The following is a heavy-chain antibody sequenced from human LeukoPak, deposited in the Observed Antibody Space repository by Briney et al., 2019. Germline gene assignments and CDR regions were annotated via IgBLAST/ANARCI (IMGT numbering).Heavy chain of an antibody. J-gene: IGHJ3*02. Sequence: GGSLRLSCEGSGFTFSNYWMGWVRQAPGKGLQWVANIKTDGSEKYYVDSVKGRFTISRDNAKNSLYLQMNSLRAEDTAVYYCAREIRTFYDYVWGSYRYPLDAFDIWGQGTMVTVSS. CDR2: IKTDGSEK. CDR1: GFTFSNYW. V-gene: IGHV3-7*01. CDR3: AREIRTFYDYVWGSYRYPLDAFDI. D-gene: IGHD3-16*02.